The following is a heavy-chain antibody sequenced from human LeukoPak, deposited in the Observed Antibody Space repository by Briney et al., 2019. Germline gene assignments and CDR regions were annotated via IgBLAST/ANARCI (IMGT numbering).Heavy chain of an antibody. CDR1: GGSFSGYY. D-gene: IGHD6-6*01. V-gene: IGHV4-34*01. J-gene: IGHJ6*03. Sequence: SETLSLTCAVYGGSFSGYYWSWIRQPPGKGLEWIGEINHSGSTNYNPSLKSRVTISVDTSKNQFSLKLSSVTAADTAVYYCARDLGYSGMQQLVWVGYMDVWGEGTTVTVSS. CDR3: ARDLGYSGMQQLVWVGYMDV. CDR2: INHSGST.